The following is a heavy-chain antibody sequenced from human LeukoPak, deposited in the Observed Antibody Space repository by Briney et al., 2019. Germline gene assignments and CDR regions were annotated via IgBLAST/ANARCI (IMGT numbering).Heavy chain of an antibody. J-gene: IGHJ6*02. D-gene: IGHD6-13*01. CDR3: ARDRSSRRYYYYGMDV. CDR2: ISAYNGNT. V-gene: IGHV1-18*01. Sequence: ASVKVSFKASGGTFSSYAISWVRQAPGQGLEWMGWISAYNGNTNYAQKLQGRVTMTTDTSTSTAYMELRSLRSDDTAVYYCARDRSSRRYYYYGMDVWGQGTTVTVSS. CDR1: GGTFSSYA.